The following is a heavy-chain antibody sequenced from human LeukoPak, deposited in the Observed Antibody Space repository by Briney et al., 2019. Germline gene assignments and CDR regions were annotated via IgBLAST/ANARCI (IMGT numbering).Heavy chain of an antibody. CDR3: ARGRIAVAEWFDP. D-gene: IGHD6-19*01. J-gene: IGHJ5*02. V-gene: IGHV1-2*02. Sequence: ASVKVSCKASGYTFTGYYMHWVRQAPGQGLEWMGWINPNSGGTNYVQKFQGRVTMTRDTSISTAYMELSRLRSDDTAVYYCARGRIAVAEWFDPWGQGTLVTVSS. CDR1: GYTFTGYY. CDR2: INPNSGGT.